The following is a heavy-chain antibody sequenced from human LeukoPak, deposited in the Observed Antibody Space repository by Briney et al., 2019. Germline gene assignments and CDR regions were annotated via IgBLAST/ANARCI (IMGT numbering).Heavy chain of an antibody. D-gene: IGHD2-21*02. V-gene: IGHV1-69*13. Sequence: ASVKVSCKASGGTFSSYAISWVRQAPGQGLEWMGGIIPIFGTANYAQKFQGRVTITADESTSTAYMELSSLRSEDTAVYYCARANRHIVVVTAIPYYYYGMDVWGRGTTVTVSS. J-gene: IGHJ6*02. CDR2: IIPIFGTA. CDR3: ARANRHIVVVTAIPYYYYGMDV. CDR1: GGTFSSYA.